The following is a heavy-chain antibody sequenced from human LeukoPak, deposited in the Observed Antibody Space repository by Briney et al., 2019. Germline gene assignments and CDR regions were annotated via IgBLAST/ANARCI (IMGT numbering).Heavy chain of an antibody. V-gene: IGHV3-30*03. Sequence: GRSLRLSCAASGFTFSSYGMYWVRQAPGKGLEWVAVISYDGSNKNYPDSVKGRFTISRDNSKNTVDLQMNSLRAEDTAVYYCARDRSSGSPFRLDYWGQGTLVTVSS. CDR3: ARDRSSGSPFRLDY. D-gene: IGHD1-26*01. CDR1: GFTFSSYG. J-gene: IGHJ4*02. CDR2: ISYDGSNK.